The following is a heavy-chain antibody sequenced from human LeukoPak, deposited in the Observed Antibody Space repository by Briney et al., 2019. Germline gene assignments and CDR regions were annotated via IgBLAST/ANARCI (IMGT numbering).Heavy chain of an antibody. CDR1: GFTFSNYG. CDR2: ISYDGTNK. J-gene: IGHJ3*01. V-gene: IGHV3-30*03. Sequence: PGGSLRLSCAASGFTFSNYGMHWVRQAPGKGLEWVAVISYDGTNKYYVDSVKGRFTISRDNSKNMVYLQMNSLRAEDTALYYCVGDPPNSGYAFQVWGHGTVVTVSS. D-gene: IGHD3-22*01. CDR3: VGDPPNSGYAFQV.